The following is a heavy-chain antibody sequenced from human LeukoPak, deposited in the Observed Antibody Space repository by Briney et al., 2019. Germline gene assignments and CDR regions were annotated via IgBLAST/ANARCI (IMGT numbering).Heavy chain of an antibody. V-gene: IGHV1-69*05. J-gene: IGHJ3*02. D-gene: IGHD5-24*01. CDR1: GGTFSSYA. Sequence: SVKVSCKASGGTFSSYAISWVRQAPGQGLEWMGGIIPIFGTANYAQKFQGRVTITTDESTSTAYIELSSLRSEDTAVYYCARAIEVEMATISAFDIWGQGTMVTVSS. CDR2: IIPIFGTA. CDR3: ARAIEVEMATISAFDI.